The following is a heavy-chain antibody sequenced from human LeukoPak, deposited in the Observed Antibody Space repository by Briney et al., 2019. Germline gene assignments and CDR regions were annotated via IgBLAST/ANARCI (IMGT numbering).Heavy chain of an antibody. V-gene: IGHV4-4*07. Sequence: PSETLSLTCTVSGGSISSYYWSWIRQPAGKGLEWIGSIYHSGSTYYNPSLKSRVTISVDTSKNQFSLKLSSVTAADTAVYYCARVDDYVWGSYRQDRWFDPWGQGTLVTVSS. CDR2: IYHSGST. CDR3: ARVDDYVWGSYRQDRWFDP. D-gene: IGHD3-16*02. J-gene: IGHJ5*02. CDR1: GGSISSYY.